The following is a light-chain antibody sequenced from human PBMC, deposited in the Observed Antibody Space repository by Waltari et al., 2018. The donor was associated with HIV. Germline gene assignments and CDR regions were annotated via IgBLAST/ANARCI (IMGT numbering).Light chain of an antibody. J-gene: IGLJ3*02. CDR1: SLRSYY. CDR3: NSRDSSGTYLV. V-gene: IGLV3-19*01. Sequence: SSELTQDPAVSVALGQTVRITCQGDSLRSYYASWYQQKPGQAPVLVMYTKNNRPSGIPVRFSGSYSGNTASLTITGAQAEDEADYYCNSRDSSGTYLVFGGGTKVTVL. CDR2: TKN.